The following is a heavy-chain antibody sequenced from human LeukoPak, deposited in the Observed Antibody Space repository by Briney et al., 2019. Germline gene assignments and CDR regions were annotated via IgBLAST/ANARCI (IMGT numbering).Heavy chain of an antibody. CDR2: IYIRGST. D-gene: IGHD3-10*01. Sequence: SETLSLTGTVSGGSIRSYYWSWIRQPAEKGLEWIGRIYIRGSTNYNPSLKSRVTMSVDTSKNQFSLKLSSVTAADTAVYYCARALFGDYGDYWGQGTLVTVSS. J-gene: IGHJ4*02. CDR3: ARALFGDYGDY. CDR1: GGSIRSYY. V-gene: IGHV4-4*07.